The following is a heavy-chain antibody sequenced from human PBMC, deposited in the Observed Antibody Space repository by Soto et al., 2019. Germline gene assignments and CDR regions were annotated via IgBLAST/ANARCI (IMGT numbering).Heavy chain of an antibody. Sequence: GASVKVSCKASGYTFTSYGISWVRQAPGQGLEWMGWISSYNGNTNYAQNLQGRVTVTTDTSTSTAYMELRSLRSDDTAVYFCARDGIAATTTLDYWGQGTLVTVSS. D-gene: IGHD6-13*01. J-gene: IGHJ4*02. CDR1: GYTFTSYG. V-gene: IGHV1-18*01. CDR2: ISSYNGNT. CDR3: ARDGIAATTTLDY.